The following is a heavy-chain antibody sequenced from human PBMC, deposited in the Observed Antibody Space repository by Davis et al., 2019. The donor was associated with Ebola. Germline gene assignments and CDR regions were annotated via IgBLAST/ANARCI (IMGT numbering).Heavy chain of an antibody. CDR1: GFTFSSYS. Sequence: GESLKISCAASGFTFSSYSMNWVRQAPGKGLEWVSSISSSSSYIYYADSVKGRFTISRDNAKNSLYLQMNSLRAEDTAVYYCARARGPYYYYGMDVWGQGTTVTVSS. D-gene: IGHD3-10*01. J-gene: IGHJ6*02. V-gene: IGHV3-21*01. CDR2: ISSSSSYI. CDR3: ARARGPYYYYGMDV.